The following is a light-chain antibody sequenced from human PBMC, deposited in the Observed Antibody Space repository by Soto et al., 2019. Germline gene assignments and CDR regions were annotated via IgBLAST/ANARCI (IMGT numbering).Light chain of an antibody. V-gene: IGKV1-5*01. CDR2: AVS. J-gene: IGKJ1*01. CDR3: LQHYSYPRT. CDR1: QTISSW. Sequence: DIPLNQSPSTLSGSVGDRVTITCWASQTISSWLAWYQQKPGKAPKLLIYAVSSLHSGVPSRFSGSASGTEFTLAISGLQPEDFATYYCLQHYSYPRTFGQGTKVDIK.